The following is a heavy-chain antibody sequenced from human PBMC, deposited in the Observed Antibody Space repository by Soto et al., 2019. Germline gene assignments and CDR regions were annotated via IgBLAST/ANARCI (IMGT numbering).Heavy chain of an antibody. CDR1: GGYFSGYY. J-gene: IGHJ6*02. D-gene: IGHD3-3*01. V-gene: IGHV4-34*01. CDR3: ARGPAYYDFWSGSNRGAYYYGMDV. CDR2: INHSGST. Sequence: PSETLSLTCAVYGGYFSGYYLSWIRQPPGKGLEWIGEINHSGSTNYNPSLKSRVTISVDTSKNQFSLKLSSVTAADTAVYYCARGPAYYDFWSGSNRGAYYYGMDVWGQGTTVTVSS.